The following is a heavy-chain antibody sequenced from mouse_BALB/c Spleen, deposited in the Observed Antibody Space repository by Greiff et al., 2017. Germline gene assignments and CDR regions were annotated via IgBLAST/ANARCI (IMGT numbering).Heavy chain of an antibody. V-gene: IGHV1-54*02. CDR1: GYAFTNYL. J-gene: IGHJ4*01. CDR2: IDPANGNT. D-gene: IGHD2-4*01. Sequence: QVQLKESGAELVRPGTSVKVSCKASGYAFTNYLIEWVKQRPEQGLEWIGRIDPANGNTKYDPKFQGKATITADTSSNTAYLQLSSLTSEDTAVYYCARGDYGRGYAMDYWGQGTSVTVSS. CDR3: ARGDYGRGYAMDY.